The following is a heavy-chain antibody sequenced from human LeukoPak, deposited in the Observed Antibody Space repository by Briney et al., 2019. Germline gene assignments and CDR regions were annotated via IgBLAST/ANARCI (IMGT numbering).Heavy chain of an antibody. CDR3: AKDFPAMIDPGDDY. D-gene: IGHD3-22*01. J-gene: IGHJ4*02. CDR1: GFTFSSYA. V-gene: IGHV3-23*01. Sequence: GESLRLSCAASGFTFSSYAMSWVRQAPGKGLEWVSAISGSGGSTYYADSVKGRFTISRDNSKNTLYLQMNSLRAEDTAVYYCAKDFPAMIDPGDDYWGQGTLVTVSS. CDR2: ISGSGGST.